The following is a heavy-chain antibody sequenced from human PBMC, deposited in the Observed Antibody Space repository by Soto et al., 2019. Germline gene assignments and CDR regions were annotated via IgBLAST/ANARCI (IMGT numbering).Heavy chain of an antibody. J-gene: IGHJ4*02. D-gene: IGHD2-15*01. CDR1: GGSISSSSYY. Sequence: QLQLQESGPGLVKSSETLSLTCTVSGGSISSSSYYWGWIRQPPGKGLEWIGSIYDSGSTYYNPSLKSRVTISVDTSKKQFSLQVSSVTAADTAVYYCARHGGYCSGGSCPPGYWGQGTLVTVSS. V-gene: IGHV4-39*01. CDR3: ARHGGYCSGGSCPPGY. CDR2: IYDSGST.